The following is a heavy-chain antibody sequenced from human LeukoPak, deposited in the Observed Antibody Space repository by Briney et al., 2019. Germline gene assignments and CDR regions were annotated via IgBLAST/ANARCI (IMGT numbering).Heavy chain of an antibody. CDR3: ARGWLSETTVLTPYNY. CDR1: GYTFTSYG. J-gene: IGHJ4*02. D-gene: IGHD4-23*01. CDR2: ISAYSGDT. V-gene: IGHV1-18*01. Sequence: ASVKVSCKASGYTFTSYGISWVRQAPGQGLEWMGWISAYSGDTNYAQKFQGRATMTTDTSTSTAYMELRSLSSDDTAVYYCARGWLSETTVLTPYNYWGRGTLVSVSS.